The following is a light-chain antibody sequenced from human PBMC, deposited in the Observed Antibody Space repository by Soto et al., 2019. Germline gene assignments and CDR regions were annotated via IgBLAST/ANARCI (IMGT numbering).Light chain of an antibody. CDR2: EGS. CDR3: CSYARSSTWV. J-gene: IGLJ3*02. CDR1: SSDVGSYNL. V-gene: IGLV2-23*01. Sequence: QSAPTQPASVSGSPGQSITISCTGTSSDVGSYNLVSWYQQHPGKAPKLMIYEGSKRPSGVSNRFSGSKSGNTASLTISGLQAEDEADYYCCSYARSSTWVFGGGTKLTVL.